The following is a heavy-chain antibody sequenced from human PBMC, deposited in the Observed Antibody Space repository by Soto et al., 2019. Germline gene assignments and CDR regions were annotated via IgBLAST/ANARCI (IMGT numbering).Heavy chain of an antibody. Sequence: EVVLVESGGGLVQPGRSLRLSCAVSGFNFDDYAMHWVRQVPGKGLEWVSSISWNSNREEYADSVKGRFTISRDNAKKSLSLEMNSLRVEDTALYYCAKSVLRLEWINAWVAPWGQGTLVTVST. V-gene: IGHV3-9*01. CDR2: ISWNSNRE. J-gene: IGHJ5*02. D-gene: IGHD3-3*01. CDR1: GFNFDDYA. CDR3: AKSVLRLEWINAWVAP.